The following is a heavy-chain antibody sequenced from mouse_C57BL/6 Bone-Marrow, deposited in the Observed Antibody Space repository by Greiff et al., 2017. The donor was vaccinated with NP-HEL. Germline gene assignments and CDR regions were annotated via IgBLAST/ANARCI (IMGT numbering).Heavy chain of an antibody. V-gene: IGHV1-26*01. Sequence: VQLQQSGPELVKPGASVKISCKASGYTFTDYYMNWVKQSHGKSLEWIGDINPNNGGTSYNQKFKGKATLTVDKSSSTAYMELRSLTSEDSAVYYCAIPYYYGSSYTSYWYFDVWGTGTTVTVSS. D-gene: IGHD1-1*01. CDR1: GYTFTDYY. CDR3: AIPYYYGSSYTSYWYFDV. J-gene: IGHJ1*03. CDR2: INPNNGGT.